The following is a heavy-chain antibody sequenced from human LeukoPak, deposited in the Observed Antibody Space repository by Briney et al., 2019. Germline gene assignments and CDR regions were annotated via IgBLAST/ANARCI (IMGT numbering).Heavy chain of an antibody. V-gene: IGHV4-59*08. Sequence: NASETLSLTCTVSGGSISSYYWSWIRQPPGKGLEWIGYIYYSGSTNYNPSLKSRVTISVDTSKNQFSLKLSSVTAADTAVYYCARLSEGAFDYWGQGTLVTVSS. J-gene: IGHJ4*02. CDR3: ARLSEGAFDY. CDR2: IYYSGST. CDR1: GGSISSYY. D-gene: IGHD1-14*01.